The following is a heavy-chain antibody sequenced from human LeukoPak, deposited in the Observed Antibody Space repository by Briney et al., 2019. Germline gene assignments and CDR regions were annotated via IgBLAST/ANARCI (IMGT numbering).Heavy chain of an antibody. V-gene: IGHV4-61*01. CDR2: IYYSGST. D-gene: IGHD1-26*01. CDR3: ARERAYGWEPLPRYFDL. J-gene: IGHJ2*01. CDR1: GYSISSGYY. Sequence: SETLSLTCTVSGYSISSGYYWSWIRQPPGKGLEWIGYIYYSGSTNYNPSLKSRVTMSGDTSKKQFSLKLTSVTAADTAVYYCARERAYGWEPLPRYFDLWGRGTLVTVSS.